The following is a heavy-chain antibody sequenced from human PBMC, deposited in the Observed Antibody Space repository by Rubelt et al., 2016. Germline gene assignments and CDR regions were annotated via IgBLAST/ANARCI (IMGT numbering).Heavy chain of an antibody. D-gene: IGHD2/OR15-2a*01. Sequence: QVQLVQSGGEVKQPGASVKVSCKTSGYTFTSYGLSWVRQAPGRGLEWMGWINPNNGGTHYAQKFQGRVIMTRDTSITTAYMELTGLTSDDTAVYYCARQYGPWAPFDYWGQGTLVTVSS. CDR3: ARQYGPWAPFDY. CDR2: INPNNGGT. J-gene: IGHJ4*02. V-gene: IGHV1-2*02. CDR1: GYTFTSYG.